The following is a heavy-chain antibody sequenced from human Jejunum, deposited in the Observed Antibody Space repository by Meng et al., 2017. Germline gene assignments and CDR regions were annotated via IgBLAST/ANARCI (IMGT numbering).Heavy chain of an antibody. D-gene: IGHD5-18*01. J-gene: IGHJ4*02. CDR1: GGSISSVYW. CDR3: ARGGYYSFDY. V-gene: IGHV4-4*02. CDR2: IYHSGST. Sequence: VQLVGSGGGVVQPGRSLRLSCAVSGGSISSVYWWTWVRQSPGKGLEWIGEIYHSGSTNYNPSLKSRVTISVDKSKNQFSLKLTSVTAADTAVYYCARGGYYSFDYWGQGTLVTVSS.